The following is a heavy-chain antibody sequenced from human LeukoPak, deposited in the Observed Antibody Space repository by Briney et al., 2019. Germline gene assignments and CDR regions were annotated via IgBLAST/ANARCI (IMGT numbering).Heavy chain of an antibody. Sequence: GGSLRLSCAASGFTFSSYWMTWVRQAPGKGLEWVANVREDGNDKYYVDSVKGRFTISRDNAKNSLYLQMNSLRAEDTAVYYCARESYGSGSYSGFDYWGQGTLVTVSS. CDR3: ARESYGSGSYSGFDY. V-gene: IGHV3-7*01. D-gene: IGHD3-10*01. CDR2: VREDGNDK. CDR1: GFTFSSYW. J-gene: IGHJ4*02.